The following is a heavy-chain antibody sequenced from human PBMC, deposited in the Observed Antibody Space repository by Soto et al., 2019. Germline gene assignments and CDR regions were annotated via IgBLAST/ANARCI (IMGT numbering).Heavy chain of an antibody. Sequence: ASVKVSCKASGDTFTKYTMHWVRQVPGQRLEWMGWIHAGNGDTEYSQKFQGRVTITRDTFASITYMDLSSLGPEDTAVYYCARFNNYFESGVFYVFPYGGKGTPATVPS. V-gene: IGHV1-3*01. J-gene: IGHJ4*02. CDR1: GDTFTKYT. D-gene: IGHD3-22*01. CDR3: ARFNNYFESGVFYVFPY. CDR2: IHAGNGDT.